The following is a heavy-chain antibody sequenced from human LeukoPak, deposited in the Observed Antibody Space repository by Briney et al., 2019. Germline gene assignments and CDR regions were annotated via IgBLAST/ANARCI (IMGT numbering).Heavy chain of an antibody. D-gene: IGHD3-10*01. Sequence: GASVKVSCKASGYTFTSHYMHWVRQAPGQGLEWMGIINPSGGSPTYAQKFQGRLTMTRDTSTSTVYMELSSLRSEDTAVHYCARGLGSESYYGSWGQGTLVTVSS. V-gene: IGHV1-46*01. CDR1: GYTFTSHY. CDR2: INPSGGSP. CDR3: ARGLGSESYYGS. J-gene: IGHJ5*02.